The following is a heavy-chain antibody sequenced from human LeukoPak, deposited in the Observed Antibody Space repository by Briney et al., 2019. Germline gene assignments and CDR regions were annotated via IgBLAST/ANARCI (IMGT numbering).Heavy chain of an antibody. Sequence: SETLSLTCTVSGGSISSGDYYWSWIRQPPGKGLEWIGYIYYSGSTYYNPSLKSRVTISVDTSKNQFSLKLSSVTAADTAVYYCARSITMVRGVITTLGYWGQGTLVTVST. J-gene: IGHJ4*02. V-gene: IGHV4-30-4*01. CDR2: IYYSGST. CDR3: ARSITMVRGVITTLGY. CDR1: GGSISSGDYY. D-gene: IGHD3-10*01.